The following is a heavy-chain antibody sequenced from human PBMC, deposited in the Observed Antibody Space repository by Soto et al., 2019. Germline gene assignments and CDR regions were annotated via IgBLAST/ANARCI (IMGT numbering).Heavy chain of an antibody. CDR3: ARGLGGALN. Sequence: SETLSLTCTVSGGSVSSGSYYWSWIRQPPGKGLEWIGYIYYSGSTNYNPSLKSRVTISVDTSKNQFSLKLSSVTAADTAVYYCARGLGGALNWGQGTLVTVSS. CDR1: GGSVSSGSYY. CDR2: IYYSGST. J-gene: IGHJ4*02. V-gene: IGHV4-61*01. D-gene: IGHD3-16*01.